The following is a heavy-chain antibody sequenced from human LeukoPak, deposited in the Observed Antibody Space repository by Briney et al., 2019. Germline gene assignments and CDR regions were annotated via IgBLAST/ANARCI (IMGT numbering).Heavy chain of an antibody. D-gene: IGHD4-23*01. Sequence: PGGSLRLSCAASGFTLNNYSMNWVRQAPGKGLEWIAYITPRGVTMHGDSVKGRFSISRDDAKNSVFLQMNSLRGEDTAVYHCVREKSVGDYWYFDHWGRGTQVTVSS. CDR2: ITPRGVTM. V-gene: IGHV3-48*03. CDR1: GFTLNNYS. J-gene: IGHJ2*01. CDR3: VREKSVGDYWYFDH.